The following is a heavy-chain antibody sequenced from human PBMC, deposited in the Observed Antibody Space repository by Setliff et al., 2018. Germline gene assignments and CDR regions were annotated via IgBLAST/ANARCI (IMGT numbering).Heavy chain of an antibody. CDR1: GYSFIRYY. J-gene: IGHJ4*02. V-gene: IGHV1-46*01. CDR2: INPGGGSA. D-gene: IGHD3-10*01. CDR3: ARAGMASINRKGVFEY. Sequence: GASVKVSCKTSGYSFIRYYMYWVRQAPGQGLEWMGIINPGGGSASIVQKFQGRVTMTSDTSTSTVYLDLSGLTSEDTAVYYCARAGMASINRKGVFEYWGQGTLVTVSS.